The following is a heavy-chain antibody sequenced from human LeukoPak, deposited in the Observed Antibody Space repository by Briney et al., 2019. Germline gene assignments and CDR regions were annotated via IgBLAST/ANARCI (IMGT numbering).Heavy chain of an antibody. CDR3: ARTYNSGWLDY. CDR2: ITGNGGST. Sequence: GGSLRLSCAASGFTFSSYAMNWLRQAPGKRLEMGSTITGNGGSTYYADSLKGRFTIARDKSKITLYLQMNTLRAEDTAVYYCARTYNSGWLDYWGQGTLVTVSS. D-gene: IGHD6-19*01. J-gene: IGHJ4*02. CDR1: GFTFSSYA. V-gene: IGHV3-23*01.